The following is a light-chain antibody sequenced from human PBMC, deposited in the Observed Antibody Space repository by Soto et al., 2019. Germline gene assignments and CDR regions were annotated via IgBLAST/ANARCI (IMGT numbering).Light chain of an antibody. CDR2: GAS. CDR3: QQYNNWPPT. J-gene: IGKJ5*01. CDR1: QSVTSN. Sequence: EIVMTQSPATLSVSPGERATLSCRASQSVTSNLAWYQQKPGQAPRLLIYGASTRATGIPARFSGSGSGTVFTLTISSLQSEDFAFYYCQQYNNWPPTFGQGTRLEIK. V-gene: IGKV3-15*01.